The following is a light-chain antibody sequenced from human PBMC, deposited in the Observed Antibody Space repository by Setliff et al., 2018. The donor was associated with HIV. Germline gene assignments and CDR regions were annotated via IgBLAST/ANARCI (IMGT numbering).Light chain of an antibody. Sequence: QSVLTQPASVSGSPGQSITISCTGTSSDVGNYNYVSWYQQHPGKAPKLMIYEVTYRPSGVSNRFSGSKSGNTASLTISGLQAEDEADYYCSSYTTNTTFVVGTGTKVTVL. J-gene: IGLJ1*01. CDR2: EVT. V-gene: IGLV2-14*01. CDR3: SSYTTNTTFV. CDR1: SSDVGNYNY.